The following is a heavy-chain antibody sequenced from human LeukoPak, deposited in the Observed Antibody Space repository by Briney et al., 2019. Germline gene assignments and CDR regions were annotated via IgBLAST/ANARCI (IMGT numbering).Heavy chain of an antibody. V-gene: IGHV3-30*02. CDR3: AKTGPEMATIRGGTRNWYFDL. J-gene: IGHJ2*01. Sequence: GGSLRLSCAASGFTFSSYGMHWVRQAPGKGPEWVAFIRYDGSNKYYADSVKGRFTISRDNSKNTLYLQMNSLRAEDTAVYYCAKTGPEMATIRGGTRNWYFDLWGRGTLVTVSS. D-gene: IGHD5-24*01. CDR1: GFTFSSYG. CDR2: IRYDGSNK.